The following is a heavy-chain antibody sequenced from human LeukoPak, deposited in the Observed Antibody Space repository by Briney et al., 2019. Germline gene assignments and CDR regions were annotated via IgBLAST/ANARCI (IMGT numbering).Heavy chain of an antibody. J-gene: IGHJ6*02. CDR2: ISSSGSTI. V-gene: IGHV3-11*01. CDR3: ARSAPPPYYYYGMDV. Sequence: GGSLRLSCAASGFTFSDYYMSWIRQAPGEGLEWVSYISSSGSTIYYADSVKGRFTISRDNAKNSLYLQMNSLRAEDTAVYYCARSAPPPYYYYGMDVWGQGTTVTVSS. CDR1: GFTFSDYY.